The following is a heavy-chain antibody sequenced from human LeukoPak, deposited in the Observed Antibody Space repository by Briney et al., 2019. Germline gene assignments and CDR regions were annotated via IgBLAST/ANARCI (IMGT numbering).Heavy chain of an antibody. CDR3: ARYVDTTMLT. D-gene: IGHD5-18*01. CDR1: GFTFSRYT. J-gene: IGHJ4*02. Sequence: GGSLRLSCAASGFTFSRYTMNWVRQAPGTGLEWVSSIDADNKYIYYADSVKGRFTISRDNAKNSLYLQMNSLRDEDTAVYYCARYVDTTMLTWGQGTLVTVSS. V-gene: IGHV3-21*01. CDR2: IDADNKYI.